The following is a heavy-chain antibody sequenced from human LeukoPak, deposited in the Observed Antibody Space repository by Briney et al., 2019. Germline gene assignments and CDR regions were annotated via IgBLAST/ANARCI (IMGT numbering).Heavy chain of an antibody. J-gene: IGHJ4*02. CDR1: GFTFSNYG. Sequence: GGSLRPSCAASGFTFSNYGMHWVRQAPGKGLEWVAVISYDGNNRYSADSVKGRFTISRDNSKNTLYLQMNSLRAEDTAVYYCAKDQDIAAADYYFDYWGQGTLVTVSS. CDR2: ISYDGNNR. D-gene: IGHD6-13*01. CDR3: AKDQDIAAADYYFDY. V-gene: IGHV3-30*18.